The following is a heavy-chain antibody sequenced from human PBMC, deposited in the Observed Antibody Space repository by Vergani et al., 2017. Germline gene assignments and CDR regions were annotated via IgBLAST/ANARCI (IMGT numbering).Heavy chain of an antibody. D-gene: IGHD2-8*01. CDR1: GHTFTGYY. Sequence: QVQLVQSVTEVEKPGASVKVPCKASGHTFTGYYIHWVRQAPGQALEWMGWISPNSGGTNYAQKFQGRVTMTRDPSISTAYMELSRLRSDDTAVYYCARSCGTNTCSNAGTQYYYYYYLDIWGKGTTVTVSS. CDR3: ARSCGTNTCSNAGTQYYYYYYLDI. J-gene: IGHJ6*03. CDR2: ISPNSGGT. V-gene: IGHV1-2*02.